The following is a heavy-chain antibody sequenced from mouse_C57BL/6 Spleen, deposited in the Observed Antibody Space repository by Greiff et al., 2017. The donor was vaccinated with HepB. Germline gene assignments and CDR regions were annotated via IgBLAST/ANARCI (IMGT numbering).Heavy chain of an antibody. CDR2: ISDGGSYT. CDR3: AREKRNDGYLDV. D-gene: IGHD2-14*01. V-gene: IGHV5-4*01. CDR1: GFTFSSYA. Sequence: EVMLVESGGGLVKPGGSLKLSCAASGFTFSSYAMSWVRQTPEKRLEWVATISDGGSYTYYPDNVKGRFTISRDNAKNNLYLQMSHLKSEDTAMYYCAREKRNDGYLDVWGTGTTVTVAS. J-gene: IGHJ1*03.